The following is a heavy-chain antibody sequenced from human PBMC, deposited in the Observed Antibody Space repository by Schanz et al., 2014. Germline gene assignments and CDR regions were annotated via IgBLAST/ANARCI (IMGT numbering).Heavy chain of an antibody. CDR3: ARDAVALVAEYFMDV. D-gene: IGHD2-15*01. Sequence: EVRLVESGGGLVQPGGSLRLSCVASGFNFYTSAMTWVRQAPGKGLEWVSVISARGEGSKYSDSVKGRFTISRDNSMNTLHLQMVGLRVEDTAVYYCARDAVALVAEYFMDVWGKGTPVTVSS. CDR1: GFNFYTSA. V-gene: IGHV3-23*04. J-gene: IGHJ6*03. CDR2: ISARGEGS.